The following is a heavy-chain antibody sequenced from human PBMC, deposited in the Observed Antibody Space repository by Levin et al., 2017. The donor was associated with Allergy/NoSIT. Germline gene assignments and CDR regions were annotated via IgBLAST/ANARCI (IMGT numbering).Heavy chain of an antibody. Sequence: PGESLKISCTASGFTFNNYGMNWVRQAPGKGLEWVSYISSSSSTINYADSVKGRFTISRDNAKNSLYLQMNSLRAQDTAVYYCARGGAARPDYWGQGTLVTVSS. CDR1: GFTFNNYG. CDR3: ARGGAARPDY. CDR2: ISSSSSTI. D-gene: IGHD6-6*01. J-gene: IGHJ4*02. V-gene: IGHV3-48*01.